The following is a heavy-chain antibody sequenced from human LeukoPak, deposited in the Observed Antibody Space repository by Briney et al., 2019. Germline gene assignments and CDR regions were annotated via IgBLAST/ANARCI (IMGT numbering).Heavy chain of an antibody. J-gene: IGHJ4*02. CDR2: ISSSSSYI. D-gene: IGHD1/OR15-1a*01. V-gene: IGHV3-21*01. Sequence: GGSLRLSCAASGFTFSSYGMNWVRQAPGKGLEWVSSISSSSSYIYYADSVQGRFTITRDNAKNSLYLQMNSLRAEDTAVYYCARDLIAGTTYWGQGTLVTVSS. CDR3: ARDLIAGTTY. CDR1: GFTFSSYG.